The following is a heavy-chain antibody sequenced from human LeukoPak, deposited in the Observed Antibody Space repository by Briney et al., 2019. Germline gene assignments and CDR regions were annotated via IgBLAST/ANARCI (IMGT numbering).Heavy chain of an antibody. D-gene: IGHD6-13*01. CDR2: IYSGGST. V-gene: IGHV3-66*01. CDR3: ASGGSSWMGHFDY. J-gene: IGHJ4*02. Sequence: GGSLRLSCAASGFTVSSNYMSWVRQAPGEGLEWVSVIYSGGSTYYADSVKSRFTISRDNSKNTLYLQMNSLRAEDTAVYYCASGGSSWMGHFDYWGQGTLVTVSS. CDR1: GFTVSSNY.